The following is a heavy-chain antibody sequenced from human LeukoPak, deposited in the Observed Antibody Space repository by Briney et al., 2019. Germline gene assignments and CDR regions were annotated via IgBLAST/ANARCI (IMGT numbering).Heavy chain of an antibody. V-gene: IGHV1-2*06. CDR3: AREGDSSVDY. J-gene: IGHJ4*02. CDR1: GFTFIEYY. D-gene: IGHD3-22*01. Sequence: ALVKVSCKAAGFTFIEYYIHWVRQAPGQGLEWMGRINPNTGGTIYAQKFQGRVTMTRDTSITTAYMELNRLRPDDTAVYYCAREGDSSVDYWGQGTLVTVSS. CDR2: INPNTGGT.